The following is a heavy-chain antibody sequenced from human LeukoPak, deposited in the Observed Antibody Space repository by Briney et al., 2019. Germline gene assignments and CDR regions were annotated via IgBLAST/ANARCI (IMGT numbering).Heavy chain of an antibody. CDR1: GYTFTGYY. CDR3: ASPLSYYDSSGYDY. D-gene: IGHD3-22*01. CDR2: INPNSGGT. Sequence: ASVKVSCKASGYTFTGYYMHWVRQAPGQGLEWMGWINPNSGGTNYAQKFQGRVTMTRGTSISTAYMELSRLRSDDTAVYYCASPLSYYDSSGYDYWGQGTLVTVSS. J-gene: IGHJ4*02. V-gene: IGHV1-2*02.